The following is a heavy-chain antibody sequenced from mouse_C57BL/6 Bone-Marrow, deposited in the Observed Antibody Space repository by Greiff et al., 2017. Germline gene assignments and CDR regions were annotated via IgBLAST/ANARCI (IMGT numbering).Heavy chain of an antibody. CDR3: ARGLITTVVAHWYFDV. CDR2: IWTGGGT. V-gene: IGHV2-9-1*01. Sequence: QVQLQESGPGLVAPSPSLSITCTVSGFSLTSYAISWVRQPPGKGLEWLGVIWTGGGTNYNSALKSRPSISKDNSKSQVFLKMNSLQTDDTARYYCARGLITTVVAHWYFDVWGTGTTVTVSS. D-gene: IGHD1-1*01. CDR1: GFSLTSYA. J-gene: IGHJ1*03.